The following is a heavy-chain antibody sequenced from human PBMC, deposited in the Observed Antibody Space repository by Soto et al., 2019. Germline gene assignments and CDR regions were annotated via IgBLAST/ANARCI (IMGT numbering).Heavy chain of an antibody. CDR1: GFTFSGYS. CDR2: ISGPSIYI. D-gene: IGHD2-8*01. J-gene: IGHJ6*02. CDR3: ARGCRNGFNV. V-gene: IGHV3-21*01. Sequence: EVQLVESGGGLVKPGGSLRLSCVASGFTFSGYSINWVRQAPGKGLEWVSYISGPSIYIYYADSVKGRFTISRDNAKSAVYLQMNSLRAEDTAVYYCARGCRNGFNVWGQGTTVSVSS.